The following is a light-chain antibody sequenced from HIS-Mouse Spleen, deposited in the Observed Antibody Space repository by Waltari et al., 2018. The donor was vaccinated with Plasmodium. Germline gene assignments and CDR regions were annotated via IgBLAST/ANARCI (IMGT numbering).Light chain of an antibody. CDR3: QQYDNLPLT. J-gene: IGKJ4*01. CDR1: QDISNY. V-gene: IGKV1-33*01. CDR2: DAS. Sequence: DIQMTQSPSSLSASVGERVTITCQASQDISNYLNWYQQKPGKAPKLLIYDASNLETGCPSRFSGSGSGTAFTFTISSLQPEDIATYYCQQYDNLPLTFGGGTKVEIK.